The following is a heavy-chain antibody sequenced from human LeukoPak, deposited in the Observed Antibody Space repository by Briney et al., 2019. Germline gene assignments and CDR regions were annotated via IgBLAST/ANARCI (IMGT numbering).Heavy chain of an antibody. J-gene: IGHJ4*01. V-gene: IGHV3-23*01. CDR3: AVGPTTVTTRTSY. Sequence: GGSLRLSCAASGFTFSSYAMSWVRQAPGKGLEWVSAISGSGGSTYYADSVKGRFTISRDNSKDTLYLQMNSLRAEDTAVYYCAVGPTTVTTRTSYWGQGTLVTVYS. CDR2: ISGSGGST. D-gene: IGHD4-17*01. CDR1: GFTFSSYA.